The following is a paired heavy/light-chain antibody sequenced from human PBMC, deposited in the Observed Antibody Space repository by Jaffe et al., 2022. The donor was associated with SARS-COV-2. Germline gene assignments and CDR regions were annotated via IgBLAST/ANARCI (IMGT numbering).Heavy chain of an antibody. CDR2: INHSGST. J-gene: IGHJ6*03. Sequence: QVQLQQWGAGLLKPSETLSLTCAVYGGSFSGNYWSWIRQPPGKGLEWIGEINHSGSTNYNPSLKSRVTISVDTSKNQFSLKLSSVTAADTAVYYCARLRKYTYYYDSSGYSLPHYYYYYMDVWGKGTTVTVSS. V-gene: IGHV4-34*01. CDR3: ARLRKYTYYYDSSGYSLPHYYYYYMDV. CDR1: GGSFSGNY. D-gene: IGHD3-22*01.
Light chain of an antibody. V-gene: IGKV1-39*01. Sequence: DIQMTQSPSSLSASVGDRVTITCRASHTISIYLNWYQHKPGKAPNLLIYAASSLQSGVPSRFSGSGSGTDFTLTISSLQPEDFATYYCQQSYSTPRTFGQGTKLEIK. J-gene: IGKJ2*01. CDR2: AAS. CDR3: QQSYSTPRT. CDR1: HTISIY.